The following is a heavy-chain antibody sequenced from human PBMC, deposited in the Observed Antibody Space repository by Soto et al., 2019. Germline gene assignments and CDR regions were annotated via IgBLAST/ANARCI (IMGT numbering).Heavy chain of an antibody. Sequence: ASVKVSCKASGYTFTNFAMHWVRQAPGQRLEWMGWINAGNGNTKYSQKFQGRVSITRDTSANTAYMELSSLRSEDTAMYYCARAGTTGSYYYYGMDVWGQGTTVTVSS. CDR2: INAGNGNT. D-gene: IGHD1-1*01. CDR3: ARAGTTGSYYYYGMDV. J-gene: IGHJ6*02. V-gene: IGHV1-3*01. CDR1: GYTFTNFA.